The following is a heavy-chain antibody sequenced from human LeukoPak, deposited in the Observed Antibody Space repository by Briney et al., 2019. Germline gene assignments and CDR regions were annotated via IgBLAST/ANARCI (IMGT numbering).Heavy chain of an antibody. CDR1: GFTFSSYG. CDR3: AREGAPTAIYVHWFDP. V-gene: IGHV3-33*01. D-gene: IGHD2-2*01. CDR2: IWYDGSNK. J-gene: IGHJ5*02. Sequence: PGRCLRLSCAASGFTFSSYGMHWVRQAPGKGLEWVAVIWYDGSNKYYADSVKGRFTISRDNSKNTLYLQMNSLRAESTAVYYCAREGAPTAIYVHWFDPWGQGTLVTVSS.